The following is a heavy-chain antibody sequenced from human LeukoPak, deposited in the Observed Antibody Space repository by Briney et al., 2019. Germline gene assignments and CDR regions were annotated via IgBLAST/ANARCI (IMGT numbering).Heavy chain of an antibody. CDR2: ISHDGSES. Sequence: GGSLRLSCAASGFTFSSHAMVWVRQAPGKGLEWVSFISHDGSESFHTESVKGRFTISRDNFKNTVDLQVCGLKEEDTAVYYCARDWGQRGVGATLANWGQGTLVIVSS. V-gene: IGHV3-30-3*01. J-gene: IGHJ4*02. CDR3: ARDWGQRGVGATLAN. D-gene: IGHD1-26*01. CDR1: GFTFSSHA.